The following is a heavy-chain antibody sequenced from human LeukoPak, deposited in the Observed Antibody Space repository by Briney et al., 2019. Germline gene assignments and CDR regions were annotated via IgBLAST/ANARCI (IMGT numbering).Heavy chain of an antibody. V-gene: IGHV4-59*08. Sequence: SETLSLTCTVSTGSMSSYYWSWIRQPPGKGLEWIGHIYYTGRANYNASLKSRVNISVDTSKKQFSLKLSSVTAADTAVYFCAGLHLYSDICKPRYFDLWGRGTLLPVTS. J-gene: IGHJ2*01. CDR3: AGLHLYSDICKPRYFDL. CDR1: TGSMSSYY. D-gene: IGHD3-9*01. CDR2: IYYTGRA.